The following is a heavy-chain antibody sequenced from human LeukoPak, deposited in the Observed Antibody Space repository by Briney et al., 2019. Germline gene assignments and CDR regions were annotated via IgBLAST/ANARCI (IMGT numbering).Heavy chain of an antibody. D-gene: IGHD1-26*01. Sequence: GWSLRLSCSASGFTFSSYAMHWVRQAPGKGLEYVSAISSNGGSTYYADSVKDRFTISRDNSKNTLYLQMSSARAEDTAVYYCVKDRRGSYSGRLDYWGQGTLVTVSS. CDR2: ISSNGGST. V-gene: IGHV3-64D*06. CDR3: VKDRRGSYSGRLDY. CDR1: GFTFSSYA. J-gene: IGHJ4*02.